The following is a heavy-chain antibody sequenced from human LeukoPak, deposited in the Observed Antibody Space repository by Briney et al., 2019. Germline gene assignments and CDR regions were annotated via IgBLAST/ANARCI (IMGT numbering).Heavy chain of an antibody. J-gene: IGHJ6*02. V-gene: IGHV1-69*13. CDR2: IIPIFDTA. CDR1: GGTFSSYA. Sequence: SVKVSCRASGGTFSSYAISWVRQAPGQGLEWMGGIIPIFDTANYAQKFQGRVTITADESTSTAYMELSSLRSEDTAVYYCASLMTSYYYYGMDVWGQGTTVTVSS. CDR3: ASLMTSYYYYGMDV.